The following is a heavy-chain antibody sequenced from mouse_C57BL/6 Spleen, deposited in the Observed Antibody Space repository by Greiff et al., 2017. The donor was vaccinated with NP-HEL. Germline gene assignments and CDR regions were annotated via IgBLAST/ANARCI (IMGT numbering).Heavy chain of an antibody. Sequence: EVQGVESGGGLVKPGGSLKLSCAASGFTFSSYAMSWVRQTPEKRLEWVATISDGGSYTYYPDNVKGRFTISRDNAKNNLYLQMSHLKSEDTAMYYCAKLRWFAYWGQGTRVTVSA. J-gene: IGHJ3*01. D-gene: IGHD1-1*01. CDR2: ISDGGSYT. V-gene: IGHV5-4*01. CDR3: AKLRWFAY. CDR1: GFTFSSYA.